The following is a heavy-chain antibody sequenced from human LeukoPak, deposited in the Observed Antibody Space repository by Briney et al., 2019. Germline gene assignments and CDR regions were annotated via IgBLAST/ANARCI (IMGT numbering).Heavy chain of an antibody. J-gene: IGHJ4*02. CDR1: GYRFTNYW. D-gene: IGHD6-19*01. Sequence: GESLKISCRGSGYRFTNYWIGWVRQMPGKGLEWVGVIYPGDSDTRYNPSFQGQVTISADKSISTAYLQWSSLRASDTAHYYRARHLHSSGYFHFDYWGQGTLVTVSS. CDR2: IYPGDSDT. V-gene: IGHV5-51*01. CDR3: ARHLHSSGYFHFDY.